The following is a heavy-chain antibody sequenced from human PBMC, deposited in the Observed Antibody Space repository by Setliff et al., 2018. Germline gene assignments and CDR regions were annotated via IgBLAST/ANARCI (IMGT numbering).Heavy chain of an antibody. Sequence: VASVKVSCKTSGYTFTNYGINWVRQAPGQGLEWMGWTSAYAQKFQGRVTMTTDTPTSTAYMELRSLRSDDTAVHFCARGLPDFVVVPAAAKFDYWGQGTLVTVSS. D-gene: IGHD2-2*01. CDR3: ARGLPDFVVVPAAAKFDY. V-gene: IGHV1-18*01. CDR1: GYTFTNYG. J-gene: IGHJ4*02. CDR2: TSA.